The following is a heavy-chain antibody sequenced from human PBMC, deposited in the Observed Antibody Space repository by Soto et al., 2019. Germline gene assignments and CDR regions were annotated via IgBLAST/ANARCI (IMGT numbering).Heavy chain of an antibody. V-gene: IGHV1-69*05. D-gene: IGHD1-7*01. J-gene: IGHJ6*02. CDR2: IIPIFGSG. CDR3: ARGTSSSTSYYYYALDV. CDR1: GGTFNNYA. Sequence: VLLEQSGAEVKKPGSSVRISCKASGGTFNNYAISWVRQAPGQGLEWVGGIIPIFGSGNYAQIFQDRVTITTDEVRTTAYMEMNSLTSEDTAIYFCARGTSSSTSYYYYALDVWGQGTTVTVSS.